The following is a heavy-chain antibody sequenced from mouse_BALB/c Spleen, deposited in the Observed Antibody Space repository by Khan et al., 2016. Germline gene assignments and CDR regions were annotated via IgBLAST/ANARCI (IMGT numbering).Heavy chain of an antibody. V-gene: IGHV5-12-1*01. CDR2: ISSGGGST. J-gene: IGHJ3*01. CDR1: GFAFRSYD. D-gene: IGHD1-1*01. Sequence: EVELVESGGGLVKPGGSLKLSCAASGFAFRSYDMSWVRQTPEKRLEWVAYISSGGGSTYYPDTVKGRFTLSRDNAKNTLYLQMSSLKSEDTAMYYCARHDYGSSFVYWGQGTLVTVSA. CDR3: ARHDYGSSFVY.